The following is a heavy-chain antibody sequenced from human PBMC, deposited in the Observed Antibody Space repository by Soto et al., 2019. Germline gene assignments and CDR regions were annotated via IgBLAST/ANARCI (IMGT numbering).Heavy chain of an antibody. CDR3: ARDLLTGGGHNVFAF. D-gene: IGHD3-10*01. Sequence: QVQLVQSGAEVKKPGSSVKVSCKASGGTFSNYAISWVRQAPGQGLEWMGGIFPIFGTTNYAQKFQDRVTITADKSTSTAYMELSSLRSEDTAIYYCARDLLTGGGHNVFAFWGLGTMVTVSS. CDR1: GGTFSNYA. CDR2: IFPIFGTT. V-gene: IGHV1-69*06. J-gene: IGHJ3*01.